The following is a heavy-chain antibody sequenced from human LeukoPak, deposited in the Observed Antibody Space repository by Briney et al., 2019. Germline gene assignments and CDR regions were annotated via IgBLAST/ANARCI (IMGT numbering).Heavy chain of an antibody. CDR2: IKYDGSEK. CDR3: GRGSVTELDF. Sequence: GGSLRLSCAASGFTFSSYWISWVRQAPGEGLEWMANIKYDGSEKGYVDSVKGRFTISRDNAKNSLYLQMDCLRAEDTAVYYCGRGSVTELDFRGQGTLVTVSS. V-gene: IGHV3-7*01. J-gene: IGHJ4*02. CDR1: GFTFSSYW. D-gene: IGHD2-21*02.